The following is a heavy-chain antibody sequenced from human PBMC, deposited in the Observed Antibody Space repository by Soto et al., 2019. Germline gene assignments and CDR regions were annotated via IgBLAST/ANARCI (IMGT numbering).Heavy chain of an antibody. D-gene: IGHD2-8*01. CDR1: GGSISSGGYY. CDR3: ARDQGYCTNGVCYLGLAFDI. J-gene: IGHJ3*02. V-gene: IGHV4-31*03. Sequence: QVQLQESGPGLVKPSQTLSLTCTVSGGSISSGGYYWSWIRQHPGKGLEWIGYIYYSGSTYYNPYLKSRVTISVDTSKNQFSLKLSSVTAADTAVYYCARDQGYCTNGVCYLGLAFDIWGQGTMVTVSS. CDR2: IYYSGST.